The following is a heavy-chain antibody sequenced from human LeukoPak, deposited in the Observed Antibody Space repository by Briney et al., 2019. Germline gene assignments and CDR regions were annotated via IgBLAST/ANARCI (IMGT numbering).Heavy chain of an antibody. CDR2: IRYDGTHK. J-gene: IGHJ4*02. CDR1: GFTFSPYG. V-gene: IGHV3-30*02. Sequence: GGSLRLSCAASGFTFSPYGMHWVRQAPGKGLEWVAFIRYDGTHKYYADSVKARVMISRDNSKNMLYLQMNSLRAEDTAVYYCVKGGTSSWLEHWGQGTLVAVSS. CDR3: VKGGTSSWLEH. D-gene: IGHD6-13*01.